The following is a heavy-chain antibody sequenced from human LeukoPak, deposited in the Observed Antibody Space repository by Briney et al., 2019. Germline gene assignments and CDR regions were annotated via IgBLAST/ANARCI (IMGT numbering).Heavy chain of an antibody. CDR3: ARRNFDWFQSLKINYFDY. Sequence: SETLSLTCTVSGYSISSGCYWGWIRQPPGKGLEWIGSIYHSGSTYYNPSLKSRVTISVDTSKNQFSLKLSSVTAADTAVYYCARRNFDWFQSLKINYFDYWGQGTLVTVSS. CDR1: GYSISSGCY. CDR2: IYHSGST. V-gene: IGHV4-38-2*02. J-gene: IGHJ4*02. D-gene: IGHD3-9*01.